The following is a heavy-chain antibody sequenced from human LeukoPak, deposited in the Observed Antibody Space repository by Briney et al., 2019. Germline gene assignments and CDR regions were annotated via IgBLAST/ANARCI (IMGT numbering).Heavy chain of an antibody. V-gene: IGHV4-39*01. CDR1: GGSISSSSYY. CDR3: ASPHCSSTSCYGWFDP. J-gene: IGHJ5*02. Sequence: SETLSLTCTVSGGSISSSSYYWGWIRQPPGKGLEWIGSIYYSGSTYYNPSLKSRVTISVDTSKNQFSLKLSSVTAADTAVYYCASPHCSSTSCYGWFDPWGRGTLVTVSS. D-gene: IGHD2-2*01. CDR2: IYYSGST.